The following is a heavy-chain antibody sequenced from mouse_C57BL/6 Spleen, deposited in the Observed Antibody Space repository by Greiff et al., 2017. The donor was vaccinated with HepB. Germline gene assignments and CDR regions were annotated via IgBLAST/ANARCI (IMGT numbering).Heavy chain of an antibody. J-gene: IGHJ4*01. CDR3: ARTLRHGYAMDY. V-gene: IGHV1-69*01. Sequence: VQLQQSGAELVMPGASVKLSCKASGYTFTSYWMHWVKQRPGQGLEWIGEIDPSDSYTNYNQKFKGKSTLTVDKSSSTAYMQLSSLTSEDSAVYYCARTLRHGYAMDYWGQGTSVTVSS. D-gene: IGHD2-4*01. CDR2: IDPSDSYT. CDR1: GYTFTSYW.